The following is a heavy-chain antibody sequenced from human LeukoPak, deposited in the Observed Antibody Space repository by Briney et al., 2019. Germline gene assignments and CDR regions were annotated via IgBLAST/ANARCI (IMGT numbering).Heavy chain of an antibody. D-gene: IGHD6-13*01. CDR3: SGRDSSRSPRAY. CDR1: GLTFTDFW. Sequence: GGSLRLSCAASGLTFTDFWMNWVRLAPGRALEWLANINPDGNEKYYVDSVKGRFAMSRDNVKNEVYLEMNSLRAEDTGVYYCSGRDSSRSPRAYWGQGTLVSVSS. V-gene: IGHV3-7*01. J-gene: IGHJ4*02. CDR2: INPDGNEK.